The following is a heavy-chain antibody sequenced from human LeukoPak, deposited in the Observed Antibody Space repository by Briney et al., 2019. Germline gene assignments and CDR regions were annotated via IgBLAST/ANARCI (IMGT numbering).Heavy chain of an antibody. CDR2: INPNSGGT. J-gene: IGHJ4*02. CDR3: ARDLLGWFGELLYW. Sequence: ASVKVSCKASGYTFTSYGISWVRQAPGQGLEWMGWINPNSGGTNYAQKFQGRVTMTRDTSISTAYMELSRLRSDDTAVYYCARDLLGWFGELLYWWGQGTLVTVSS. V-gene: IGHV1-2*02. D-gene: IGHD3-10*01. CDR1: GYTFTSYG.